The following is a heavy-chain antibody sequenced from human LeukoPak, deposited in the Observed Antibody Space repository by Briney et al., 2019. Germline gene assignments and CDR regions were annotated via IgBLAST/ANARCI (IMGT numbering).Heavy chain of an antibody. V-gene: IGHV3-23*01. D-gene: IGHD2-21*02. J-gene: IGHJ4*02. Sequence: PGGSLRLSCAASGFTFSSYGMHWVRQAPGKGLEWVSVISGSDGTTFYADSVKGRFTISRDNSKDTLYLQMNSLRADDTALYYCAKGGLWGDFAIWGQGTLVTVSS. CDR1: GFTFSSYG. CDR2: ISGSDGTT. CDR3: AKGGLWGDFAI.